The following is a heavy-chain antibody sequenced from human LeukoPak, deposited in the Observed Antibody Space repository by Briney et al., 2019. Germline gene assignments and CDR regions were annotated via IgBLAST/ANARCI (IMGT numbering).Heavy chain of an antibody. J-gene: IGHJ2*01. CDR1: GFTVSTNY. Sequence: GGSLRLSCAASGFTVSTNYMNWVRQAPGKGLEWVSILYSGSSTYYADSVEGRFIVSRDSSKNTLALQMNDLRAEDTAVYYCARVGDHFHWYLDLWGRGTLVTDSS. CDR2: LYSGSST. CDR3: ARVGDHFHWYLDL. V-gene: IGHV3-53*01. D-gene: IGHD3-3*02.